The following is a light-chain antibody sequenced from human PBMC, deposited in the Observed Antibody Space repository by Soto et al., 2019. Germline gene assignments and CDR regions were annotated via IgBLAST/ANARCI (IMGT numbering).Light chain of an antibody. CDR1: QSVRGN. J-gene: IGKJ1*01. V-gene: IGKV3-15*01. Sequence: VLTQFPTTLSLSPGERATLSCRASQSVRGNLAWYQQKPGQAPRLLIYGASTRATGIPARFSGSGSGTEFTLTISGLQSEDFAVYYCQQYSIWRTFGQGTKVDIK. CDR3: QQYSIWRT. CDR2: GAS.